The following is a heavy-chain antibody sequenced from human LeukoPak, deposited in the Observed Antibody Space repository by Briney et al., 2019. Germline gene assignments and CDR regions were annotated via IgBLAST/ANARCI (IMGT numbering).Heavy chain of an antibody. CDR1: GGSFSGYY. CDR3: ARVRITIFGVGPYYYYYYMDV. V-gene: IGHV4-34*01. Sequence: SETLSLTCAVYGGSFSGYYWSWIRQPPGKGLEWIGEINHSGSTNYNPSLKSRVTISVDTSKNQFSLKLSSVTAADTAVYYCARVRITIFGVGPYYYYYYMDVWGKGTTATVSS. CDR2: INHSGST. J-gene: IGHJ6*03. D-gene: IGHD3-3*01.